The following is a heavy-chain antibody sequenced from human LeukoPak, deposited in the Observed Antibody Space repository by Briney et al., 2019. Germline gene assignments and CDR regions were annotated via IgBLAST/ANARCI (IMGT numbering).Heavy chain of an antibody. D-gene: IGHD3-10*01. CDR1: GYTFTGYY. Sequence: ASVKVSCKASGYTFTGYYMHWVRQAPGQGLEWMGWINPNSGGTNYAQKFQGRVTMTRDTSISTAYMELSRLRSDDTAVYYCASLLWFGELARAFDIWGQGTMVTVSS. CDR3: ASLLWFGELARAFDI. V-gene: IGHV1-2*02. CDR2: INPNSGGT. J-gene: IGHJ3*02.